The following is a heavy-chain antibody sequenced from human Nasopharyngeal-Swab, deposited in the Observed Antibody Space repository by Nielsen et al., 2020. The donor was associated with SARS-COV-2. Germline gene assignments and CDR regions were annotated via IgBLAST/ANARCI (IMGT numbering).Heavy chain of an antibody. CDR2: FYSGGTT. J-gene: IGHJ6*03. V-gene: IGHV3-66*01. Sequence: GGSLRLSCAASGFTGSSNYMHWVRQAPGEGLEWVSAFYSGGTTYYADSVKGRVTISRDNSNNTVYLQMNSLRAEDAAVYYCARGSTVSSYYHYMDVWGKGTTVTVSS. D-gene: IGHD2-2*01. CDR1: GFTGSSNY. CDR3: ARGSTVSSYYHYMDV.